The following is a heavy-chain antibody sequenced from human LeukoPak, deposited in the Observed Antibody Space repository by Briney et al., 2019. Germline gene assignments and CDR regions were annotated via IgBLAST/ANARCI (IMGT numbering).Heavy chain of an antibody. CDR2: KKQDGSEK. V-gene: IGHV3-7*01. D-gene: IGHD4-23*01. CDR3: ASQYAYGGNCFFEY. Sequence: GSLRLSCAASGFSPSIYWASWVRQAPEEGREWGANKKQDGSEKYDVDSVKGRFTISRDNAKSSLYLQMNSLRAKDTAVYYCASQYAYGGNCFFEYWGQGTLVTVSS. J-gene: IGHJ4*02. CDR1: GFSPSIYW.